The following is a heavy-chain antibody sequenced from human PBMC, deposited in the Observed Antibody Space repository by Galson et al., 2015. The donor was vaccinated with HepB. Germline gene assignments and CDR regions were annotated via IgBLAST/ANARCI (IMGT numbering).Heavy chain of an antibody. D-gene: IGHD3-22*01. Sequence: SLRLSCAASGFTFSSYAMHWVRQAPGKGLEWVAVISYDGSNKYYADSVKGRFTISRDNSKNTLYLQMNSLRAEDTAVYYCARERKAMIVVGTGFDYWGQGTLVTVSS. V-gene: IGHV3-30-3*01. CDR1: GFTFSSYA. CDR2: ISYDGSNK. J-gene: IGHJ4*02. CDR3: ARERKAMIVVGTGFDY.